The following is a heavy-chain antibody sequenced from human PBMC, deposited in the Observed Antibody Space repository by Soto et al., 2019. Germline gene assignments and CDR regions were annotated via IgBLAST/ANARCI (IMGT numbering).Heavy chain of an antibody. Sequence: SVKVSCKASGFPLSNSAVQWVRQARGQRLEWIGRIVVGTGNTDYAQKFQERVTITRDMSTRTAYLELSSLRSEDTAVYYCATTTPGTGCFKSYHYYGMDLWGQGTTVTVSS. CDR2: IVVGTGNT. V-gene: IGHV1-58*01. J-gene: IGHJ6*02. CDR3: ATTTPGTGCFKSYHYYGMDL. D-gene: IGHD3-9*01. CDR1: GFPLSNSA.